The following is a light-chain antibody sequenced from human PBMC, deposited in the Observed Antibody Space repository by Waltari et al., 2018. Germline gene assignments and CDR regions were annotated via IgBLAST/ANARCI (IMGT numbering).Light chain of an antibody. CDR3: SSYTASPPHVV. J-gene: IGLJ2*01. V-gene: IGLV2-14*03. CDR1: SSDVGGFNF. CDR2: DVF. Sequence: QSALTPPATVSGSPGQSISISCTGISSDVGGFNFVSWYQQHPGKAPKLMIYDVFNRPSGVSTRCSGSKSDDAASLAISGLQAEDEAVYYCSSYTASPPHVVFGGGTKVTVL.